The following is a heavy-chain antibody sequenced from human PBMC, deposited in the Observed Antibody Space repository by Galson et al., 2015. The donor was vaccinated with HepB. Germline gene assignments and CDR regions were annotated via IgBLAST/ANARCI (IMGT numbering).Heavy chain of an antibody. Sequence: SVKVSCKASGGTFSSYAISWVRQAPGQGLEWMGRIIPILGIANYAQKFQGRVTITADKSTSTAYMELSSLRSEDTAVYYCAREIYSSSWYEFGTWGYYYYYMDVWGKGTTVTVSS. J-gene: IGHJ6*03. CDR3: AREIYSSSWYEFGTWGYYYYYMDV. D-gene: IGHD6-13*01. CDR1: GGTFSSYA. CDR2: IIPILGIA. V-gene: IGHV1-69*04.